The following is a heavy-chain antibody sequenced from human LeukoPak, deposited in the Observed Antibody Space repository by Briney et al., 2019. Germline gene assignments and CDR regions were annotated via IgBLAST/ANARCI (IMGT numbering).Heavy chain of an antibody. CDR2: IYYSGST. V-gene: IGHV4-59*08. CDR1: GGSISSYY. D-gene: IGHD3-22*01. J-gene: IGHJ2*01. Sequence: MTSETLSLTCTVSGGSISSYYWSWIRQPPGKGLEWIGSIYYSGSTYYNPSLKSRVTISVDTSKNQFSLKLSSVTAADTAVYYCARQHYYDSSGYFWYFDLWGRGTLVTVSS. CDR3: ARQHYYDSSGYFWYFDL.